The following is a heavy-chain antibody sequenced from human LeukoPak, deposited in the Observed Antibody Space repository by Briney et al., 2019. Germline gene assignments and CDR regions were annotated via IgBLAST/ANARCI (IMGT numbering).Heavy chain of an antibody. V-gene: IGHV1-46*01. J-gene: IGHJ4*02. CDR2: INPTGTRT. D-gene: IGHD3-16*01. Sequence: ASVKVSCKASGYTFINNWMHWVRQAPGQGLEWIGLINPTGTRTGYAQKFQGRVTITADKSTRTAYMELSSLRSEDTAVYYCARDNDSRDPPHFDYWGQGTLVTVSS. CDR1: GYTFINNW. CDR3: ARDNDSRDPPHFDY.